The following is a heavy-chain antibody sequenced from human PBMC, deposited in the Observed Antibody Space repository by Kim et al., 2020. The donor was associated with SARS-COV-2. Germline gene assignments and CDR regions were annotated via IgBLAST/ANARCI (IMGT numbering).Heavy chain of an antibody. V-gene: IGHV3-30-3*01. CDR2: ISYDGINK. J-gene: IGHJ4*02. Sequence: GGSLRLSCAASGFTFSTYAMQWVRQAPGKGLEWVALISYDGINKYYGDSVKGRFIVSRDNSKNTLFLQINSLRAEDTAVYYCARDTRITVPGTGGSIDYWGQGTLVTVSS. D-gene: IGHD6-19*01. CDR3: ARDTRITVPGTGGSIDY. CDR1: GFTFSTYA.